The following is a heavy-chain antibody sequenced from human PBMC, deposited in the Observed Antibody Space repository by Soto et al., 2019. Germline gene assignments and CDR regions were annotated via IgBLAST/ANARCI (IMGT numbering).Heavy chain of an antibody. D-gene: IGHD3-22*01. J-gene: IGHJ5*02. Sequence: PGGSLILSCAASGFTSVGPDMSWVRQAPGKGLEWVSVIYSGGSTYYADSVKGRFTISRDNSKNTLYLQMNSLRAEDTAVYYCARGTYYYDSSGLSINPWGQGTLVTVSS. CDR2: IYSGGST. V-gene: IGHV3-53*05. CDR3: ARGTYYYDSSGLSINP. CDR1: GFTSVGPD.